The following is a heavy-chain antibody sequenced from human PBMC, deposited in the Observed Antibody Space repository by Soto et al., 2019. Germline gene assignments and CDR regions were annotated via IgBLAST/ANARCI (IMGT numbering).Heavy chain of an antibody. CDR1: GGSISSGDYY. V-gene: IGHV4-30-4*01. D-gene: IGHD1-26*01. CDR3: ARDSPPEVGAYGRVYYYYGMDV. CDR2: IYYSGST. J-gene: IGHJ6*02. Sequence: QVQLQESGPGLVKPSQTLSLTCTVSGGSISSGDYYWSWIRQPPGKGLEWIGYIYYSGSTYYNPSLKSRVTISVDTSKIQFSLKLSSVTAADTAVYYCARDSPPEVGAYGRVYYYYGMDVWGQGTTVTVSS.